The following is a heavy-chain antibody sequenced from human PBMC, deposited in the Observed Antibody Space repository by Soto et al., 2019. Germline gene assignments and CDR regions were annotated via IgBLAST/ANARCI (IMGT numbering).Heavy chain of an antibody. CDR3: ARDSYYGSRYFDY. CDR1: GFTFSSYA. J-gene: IGHJ4*02. D-gene: IGHD3-10*01. Sequence: QVQLVESGGGVVQPGRSLRLSCAASGFTFSSYAMHWVRQAPGKGLEWVAVISYDGSNKYYADSVKGRFTISRDNSKNTLYLQMNRLRAEDTAVYYCARDSYYGSRYFDYWGQGTLVTVSS. V-gene: IGHV3-30-3*01. CDR2: ISYDGSNK.